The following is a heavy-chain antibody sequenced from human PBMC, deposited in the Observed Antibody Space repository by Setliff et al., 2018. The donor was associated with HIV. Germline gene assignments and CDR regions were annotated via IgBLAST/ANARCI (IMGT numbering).Heavy chain of an antibody. J-gene: IGHJ6*03. V-gene: IGHV1-69*13. Sequence: SVKVSCRASGGTFSSYAISWVRQAPGQGLEWMGGIIPIFGTANYAQKFQGRVTITADESTSTAYMELSSLRSEDTAVYYCATRTDYYYYYYMDVWGKGTTVTVSS. CDR2: IIPIFGTA. CDR1: GGTFSSYA. CDR3: ATRTDYYYYYYMDV.